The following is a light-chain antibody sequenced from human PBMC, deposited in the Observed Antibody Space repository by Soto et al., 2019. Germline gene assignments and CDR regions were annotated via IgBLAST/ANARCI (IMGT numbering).Light chain of an antibody. V-gene: IGKV3-15*01. CDR2: GAS. CDR1: ESVSSN. J-gene: IGKJ1*01. Sequence: EIVMTQSPATLSVSPGERATLSCRASESVSSNLVWFQQKPGQAPRLLIYGASIRATGIPARFSGSGSGTEFTLTISSLQSEDFAVYYCQHSNNWPRTFGQGTHVEIK. CDR3: QHSNNWPRT.